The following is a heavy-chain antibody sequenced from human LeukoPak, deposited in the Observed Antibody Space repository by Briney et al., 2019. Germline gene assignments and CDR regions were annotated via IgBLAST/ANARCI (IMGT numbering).Heavy chain of an antibody. J-gene: IGHJ4*02. CDR2: INHSGST. CDR1: GGSFSGYY. CDR3: ARVSRLRGNYDFWSGYYFAY. D-gene: IGHD3-3*01. V-gene: IGHV4-34*01. Sequence: SETLSLTCAVYGGSFSGYYWSWIRQPPGKGLEWIGEINHSGSTNYNPSPKSRVTISVDTSKNQFSLKLSSVTAADTAVYYCARVSRLRGNYDFWSGYYFAYWGQGTLVTVSS.